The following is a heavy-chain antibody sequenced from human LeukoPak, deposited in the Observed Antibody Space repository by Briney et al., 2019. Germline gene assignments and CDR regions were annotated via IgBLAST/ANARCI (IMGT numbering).Heavy chain of an antibody. CDR1: GYTFTSYS. D-gene: IGHD2-15*01. V-gene: IGHV1-46*01. Sequence: ASVKVSCKAFGYTFTSYSVHWVRQAPGQGLEWVGVINPSISRTNYAQKFQGRVTMTTDTSTSTAYMELSSLRSEDTAVYYCARAPGHCSGGSCYSQDYWGQGTLVTVSS. CDR3: ARAPGHCSGGSCYSQDY. J-gene: IGHJ4*02. CDR2: INPSISRT.